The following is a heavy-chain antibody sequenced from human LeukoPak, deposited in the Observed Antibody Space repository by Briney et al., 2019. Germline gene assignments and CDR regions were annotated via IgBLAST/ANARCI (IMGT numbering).Heavy chain of an antibody. V-gene: IGHV4-38-2*02. Sequence: PSETLSLTCTVSGYSISSGYYWGWIRQPPGEGLEWIGSIYHSGSTYYNPSLKSRVTISVDTSKNQFSLKLSSVTAADTAVYYCAREGGYGSGSYYLWGQGTLVTVSS. CDR3: AREGGYGSGSYYL. J-gene: IGHJ4*02. D-gene: IGHD3-10*01. CDR1: GYSISSGYY. CDR2: IYHSGST.